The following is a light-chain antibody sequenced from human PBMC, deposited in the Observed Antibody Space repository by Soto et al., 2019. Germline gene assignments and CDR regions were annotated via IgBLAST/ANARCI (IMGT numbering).Light chain of an antibody. CDR1: SSDVGGYNY. V-gene: IGLV2-14*01. CDR2: EVS. J-gene: IGLJ1*01. CDR3: SSYTSSSNYV. Sequence: QSALTQPASVSGSPGQSITISCTGTSSDVGGYNYVSWYQQHPGKAPKLMIYEVSNRPPGVSNRFSASKSGNTASLTISGLQAEDEADYYCSSYTSSSNYVFGNGTKVTGL.